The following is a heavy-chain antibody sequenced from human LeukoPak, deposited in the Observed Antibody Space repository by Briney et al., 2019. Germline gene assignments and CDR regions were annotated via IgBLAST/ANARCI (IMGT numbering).Heavy chain of an antibody. CDR1: GYTFTSYD. V-gene: IGHV1-69*04. Sequence: SVKVSCKASGYTFTSYDINWVRQATGQGLEWMGRIIPLLGIANYAQKFQGRVTIIADKSTSTAYMELGSLRSEDTAVYYCARDDADSAYADGDYWGQGTLVTVSS. D-gene: IGHD5-12*01. J-gene: IGHJ4*02. CDR2: IIPLLGIA. CDR3: ARDDADSAYADGDY.